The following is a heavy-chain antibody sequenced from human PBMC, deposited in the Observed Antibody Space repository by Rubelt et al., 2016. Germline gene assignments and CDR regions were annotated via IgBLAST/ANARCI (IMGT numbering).Heavy chain of an antibody. CDR2: VTGGSFSI. J-gene: IGHJ3*02. CDR3: ARARSASHADGFDI. CDR1: GFTFSNYN. Sequence: EAQLVESGGGLVKPGGSLRLSCAASGFTFSNYNMNWVRQAPGKGLEWVSSVTGGSFSIYYADSVKGRFTISRENAKNALYRQMNSLGVEDTALYFCARARSASHADGFDIWGQGTMVTVSS. V-gene: IGHV3-21*01.